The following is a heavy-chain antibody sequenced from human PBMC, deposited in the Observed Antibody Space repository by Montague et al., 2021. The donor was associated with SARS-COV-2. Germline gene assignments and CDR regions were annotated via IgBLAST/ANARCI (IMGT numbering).Heavy chain of an antibody. Sequence: SLRLSCAASGFTFSSYAMHWVRQAPGKGLEWVAVISYDGSNKYYVDSVXGRFTISRDNSKNTLYLQMNSLRAEDTAVYYCARDWDGYDLDYGMDVWGQGTTVTVSS. J-gene: IGHJ6*02. D-gene: IGHD5-12*01. CDR1: GFTFSSYA. CDR3: ARDWDGYDLDYGMDV. V-gene: IGHV3-30*04. CDR2: ISYDGSNK.